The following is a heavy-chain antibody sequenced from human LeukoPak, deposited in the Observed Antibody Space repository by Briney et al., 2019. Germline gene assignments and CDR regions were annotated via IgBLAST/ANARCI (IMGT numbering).Heavy chain of an antibody. CDR2: ISSSSSYI. Sequence: GGSLRLSCAASGFTFSDYYMSWIRQAPGKGLEWVSSISSSSSYIYYADSVKGRFTISRDNAKNSLYLQMNSLRAEDTAVYYCASTLGLGYCSSTSCSHPNNWFDPWGQGTLVTVSS. CDR1: GFTFSDYY. CDR3: ASTLGLGYCSSTSCSHPNNWFDP. V-gene: IGHV3-11*06. J-gene: IGHJ5*02. D-gene: IGHD2-2*01.